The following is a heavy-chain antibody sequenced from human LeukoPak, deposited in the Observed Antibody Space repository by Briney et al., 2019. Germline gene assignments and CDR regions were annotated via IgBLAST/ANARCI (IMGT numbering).Heavy chain of an antibody. Sequence: PGGSLRLSCAASGFTFSSYSMNWVRQAPGKGLEWVSYISSSSSTIYYADSVKGRFTISRDNAKNSLYLQMNSLRAEDTAVYYCARPVWYSNYDGDAFDIWGQGTMVTVSS. CDR3: ARPVWYSNYDGDAFDI. J-gene: IGHJ3*02. D-gene: IGHD4-11*01. CDR1: GFTFSSYS. CDR2: ISSSSSTI. V-gene: IGHV3-48*01.